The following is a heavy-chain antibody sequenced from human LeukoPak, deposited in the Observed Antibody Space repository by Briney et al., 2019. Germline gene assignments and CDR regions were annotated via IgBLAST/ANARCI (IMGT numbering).Heavy chain of an antibody. V-gene: IGHV4-34*01. CDR3: AIRGWELVLESYWFDP. D-gene: IGHD1-26*01. Sequence: SETLSLTCAVYGGPFSGYYWSWIRQPPGKGLEWIGEINHSGSTNYNPSLKSRVTISVDTSKNQFSLKLSSVTAADTAVYYCAIRGWELVLESYWFDPWGQGTLVTVSS. CDR1: GGPFSGYY. CDR2: INHSGST. J-gene: IGHJ5*02.